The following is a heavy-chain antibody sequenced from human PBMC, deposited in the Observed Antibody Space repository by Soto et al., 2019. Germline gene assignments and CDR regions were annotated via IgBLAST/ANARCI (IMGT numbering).Heavy chain of an antibody. D-gene: IGHD4-17*01. Sequence: SETLSLTCTVSGGSISSYYWSWIRQPPGKGLEWIGYIYYSGSTNYNPSLKSRVTISVDTSKNQFSLKLSSVTAADTAVYYCARQGGDYVANYYYMDVWGKGTTVTVSS. CDR1: GGSISSYY. CDR3: ARQGGDYVANYYYMDV. J-gene: IGHJ6*03. CDR2: IYYSGST. V-gene: IGHV4-59*08.